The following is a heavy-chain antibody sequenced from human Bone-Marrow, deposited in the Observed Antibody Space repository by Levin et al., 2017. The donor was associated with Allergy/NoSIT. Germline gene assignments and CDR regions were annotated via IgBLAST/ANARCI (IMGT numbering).Heavy chain of an antibody. V-gene: IGHV3-48*03. CDR2: ISSSGTTI. D-gene: IGHD6-13*01. CDR1: GFTFSSYE. CDR3: ATRTSYSSTWFAYFQH. J-gene: IGHJ1*01. Sequence: GGSLRLSCAASGFTFSSYEMNWVRQAPGKGLEWLSYISSSGTTIYYADSVKGRFSISRDNAKNSLYLQMSSLRAEDTAVYYCATRTSYSSTWFAYFQHWGQGTLVTVSS.